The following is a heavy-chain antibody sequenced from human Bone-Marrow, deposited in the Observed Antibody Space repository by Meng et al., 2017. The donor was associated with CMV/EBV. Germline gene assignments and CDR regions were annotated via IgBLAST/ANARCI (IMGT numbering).Heavy chain of an antibody. J-gene: IGHJ4*02. CDR1: GFTFSSYS. Sequence: GESLKISCAASGFTFSSYSMNWVRQAPGKGLEWVSSISSSSSYIYYADSVKGRFTISRDNAKNSLYLQMDSLRAEDTAVYYCARDPGGYFGYWGQGTLVTVSS. V-gene: IGHV3-21*01. CDR2: ISSSSSYI. CDR3: ARDPGGYFGY.